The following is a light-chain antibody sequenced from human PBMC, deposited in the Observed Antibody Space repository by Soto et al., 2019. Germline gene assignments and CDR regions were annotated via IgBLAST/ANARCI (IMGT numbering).Light chain of an antibody. CDR3: QQYGSSPRYT. J-gene: IGKJ2*01. CDR1: QSVSSNY. V-gene: IGKV3-20*01. Sequence: EIVLTQSPGTLSLSPGERATLSCRASQSVSSNYLAWYQQKPGQALRLLIYGASSRATGIPDRFSGSGSATDFTLTISRLEPEDFAVYYCQQYGSSPRYTFGQGTKLEIK. CDR2: GAS.